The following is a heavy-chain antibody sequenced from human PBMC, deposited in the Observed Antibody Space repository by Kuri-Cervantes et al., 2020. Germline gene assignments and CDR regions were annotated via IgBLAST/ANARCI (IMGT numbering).Heavy chain of an antibody. D-gene: IGHD4-17*01. CDR3: ARAHGEGAFDI. CDR1: GFTFSSYA. CDR2: ISYDGSNK. Sequence: GGSLRLSCAVSGFTFSSYAMHWVRQAPGKGLEWVAVISYDGSNKYYADSVKGRFTISRDNSKNTLYLQMNSLRAEDTAVYYCARAHGEGAFDIWGQGTMVTVSS. J-gene: IGHJ3*02. V-gene: IGHV3-30-3*01.